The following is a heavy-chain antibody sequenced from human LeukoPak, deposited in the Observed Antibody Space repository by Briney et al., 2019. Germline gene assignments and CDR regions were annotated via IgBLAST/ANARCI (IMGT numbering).Heavy chain of an antibody. J-gene: IGHJ6*02. CDR3: AGGVAAAAYYYYYGMAV. CDR2: ISDSGGST. Sequence: GGSLRLSCAASGFTFSIYAMTWVRQAPGKGLEWVSVISDSGGSTYYADSVKGRFTISRDNSKNTLYLQINSLRAEDTAVYYCAGGVAAAAYYYYYGMAVWGQGTTVTVSS. D-gene: IGHD6-13*01. CDR1: GFTFSIYA. V-gene: IGHV3-23*01.